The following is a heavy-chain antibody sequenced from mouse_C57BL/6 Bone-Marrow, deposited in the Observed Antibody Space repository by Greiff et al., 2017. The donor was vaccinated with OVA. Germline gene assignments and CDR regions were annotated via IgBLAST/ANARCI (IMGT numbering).Heavy chain of an antibody. CDR2: INYDGSST. J-gene: IGHJ4*01. V-gene: IGHV5-16*01. D-gene: IGHD5-5*01. CDR3: ARTTHYYAMDY. Sequence: EVKLMESEGGLVQPGSSMKLSCTASGFTFSDYYMAWVRQVPEKGLEWVANINYDGSSTYYLDSLKSRFIISRDNAKNILYLQMSSLKSEDTATYYCARTTHYYAMDYWGQGTSVTVSS. CDR1: GFTFSDYY.